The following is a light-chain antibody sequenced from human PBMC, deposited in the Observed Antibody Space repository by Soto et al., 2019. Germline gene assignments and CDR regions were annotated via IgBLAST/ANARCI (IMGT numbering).Light chain of an antibody. V-gene: IGLV3-9*01. CDR2: RDS. J-gene: IGLJ2*01. CDR3: QVWDSSTVV. CDR1: NIGSKN. Sequence: SSELTQPLSVSVALGQTARITCGRNNIGSKNVHWYHQKPGQAPVLVIFRDSNRPSGIPERVSGFNSGNTATLTISRAQAGDEGDYYCQVWDSSTVVFGGGTKVTVL.